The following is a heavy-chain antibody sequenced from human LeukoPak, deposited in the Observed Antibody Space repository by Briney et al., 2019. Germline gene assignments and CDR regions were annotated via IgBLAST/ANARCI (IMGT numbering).Heavy chain of an antibody. CDR3: ARDDCGDTCYPGGY. V-gene: IGHV1-3*01. CDR2: IKAGNGDT. D-gene: IGHD2-21*01. CDR1: GYIFTKYV. J-gene: IGHJ4*02. Sequence: ASVKVSCKASGYIFTKYVVHWVRQAPGQRPEWMGWIKAGNGDTKYSQNFQDRLTITRDTSASTVYMEMSSLTSEDTALYYCARDDCGDTCYPGGYWGQGTLVTVSS.